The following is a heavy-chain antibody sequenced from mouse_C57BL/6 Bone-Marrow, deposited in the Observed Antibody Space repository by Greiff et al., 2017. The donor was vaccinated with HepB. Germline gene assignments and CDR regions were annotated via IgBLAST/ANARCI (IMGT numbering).Heavy chain of an antibody. V-gene: IGHV1-69*01. CDR3: ASGLLRYWYFDV. D-gene: IGHD1-1*01. Sequence: QVQLQQPGAELVMPGASVKLSCKASGYTFTSYWMHWVKQRPGQGLEWIGEIDPSDSNTNYNQKFKGKSTLTVDKSSSTAYMQLSSLTSEDSAVYYCASGLLRYWYFDVWGTGTTVTVSS. J-gene: IGHJ1*03. CDR2: IDPSDSNT. CDR1: GYTFTSYW.